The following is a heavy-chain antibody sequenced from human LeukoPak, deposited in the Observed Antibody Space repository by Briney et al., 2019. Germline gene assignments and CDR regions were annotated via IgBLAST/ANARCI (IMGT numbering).Heavy chain of an antibody. V-gene: IGHV5-51*01. J-gene: IGHJ4*02. CDR2: IYPGDSDT. Sequence: GASLKISFKGSGCSFTSKWMGWVRQIPGEGLEWMGIIYPGDSDTRYSPSFQGQVTISADKSISTAYLQWSSLKASDIAMYYCARRGDYSDYWGQGTLVTVSS. CDR3: ARRGDYSDY. CDR1: GCSFTSKW.